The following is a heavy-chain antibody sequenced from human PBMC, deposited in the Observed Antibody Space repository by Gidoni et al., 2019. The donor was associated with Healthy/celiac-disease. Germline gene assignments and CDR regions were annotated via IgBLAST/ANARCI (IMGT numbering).Heavy chain of an antibody. Sequence: QVQLQESGPGLVKPSETLSLTCTVSGYSISSGYYWGWLRQPPGKGLEWIGSIYHSGSTYYNPALKSRVTISVDTSKNQFSLKLSSVTAADTAVYYCARDGIAVAGGDFDYWGQGTLVTVSS. J-gene: IGHJ4*02. D-gene: IGHD6-19*01. CDR3: ARDGIAVAGGDFDY. V-gene: IGHV4-38-2*02. CDR2: IYHSGST. CDR1: GYSISSGYY.